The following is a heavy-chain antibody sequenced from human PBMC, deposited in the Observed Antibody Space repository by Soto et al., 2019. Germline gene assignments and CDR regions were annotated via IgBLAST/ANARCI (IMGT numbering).Heavy chain of an antibody. CDR1: GGTFSSYA. CDR2: IIPIFGTA. D-gene: IGHD2-2*01. J-gene: IGHJ3*02. Sequence: SVKVSCKASGGTFSSYAISWVRQAPGQGLEWMGGIIPIFGTANYAQKFQGRVTITADESTSTAYMELSSLRSEDTAVYYCARVGGYCSSTSCYLGDDAFDIWGQGTMVTVSS. CDR3: ARVGGYCSSTSCYLGDDAFDI. V-gene: IGHV1-69*13.